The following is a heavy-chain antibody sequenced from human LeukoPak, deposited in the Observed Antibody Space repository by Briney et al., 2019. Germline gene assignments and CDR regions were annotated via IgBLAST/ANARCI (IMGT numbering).Heavy chain of an antibody. CDR3: ARGSCFPRSSTSCYKSWFDP. CDR2: IYYSGST. Sequence: PSETLSLTCTVSGGSVSSGIYYWSWIRQPPGKGLEWIGYIYYSGSTNYNPSLKSRVTISVDTSKNQFSLKLSSVTAADTAVYYCARGSCFPRSSTSCYKSWFDPWGQGTLVTVSS. J-gene: IGHJ5*02. V-gene: IGHV4-61*01. CDR1: GGSVSSGIYY. D-gene: IGHD2-2*02.